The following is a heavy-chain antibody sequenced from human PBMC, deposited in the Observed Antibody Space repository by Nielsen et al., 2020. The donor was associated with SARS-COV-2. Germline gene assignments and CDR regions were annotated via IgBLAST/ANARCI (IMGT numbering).Heavy chain of an antibody. CDR3: AREPILAVADEYYFDY. CDR1: GFTFSSYW. Sequence: ESLKISCAASGFTFSSYWMHWVRQAPGKGLVWVSRINSDGSSTSYADSVKGRFTISRDNAKNTLYLQMNSLRAEDTAVYYCAREPILAVADEYYFDYWGQGTLVTVSS. J-gene: IGHJ4*02. CDR2: INSDGSST. D-gene: IGHD6-19*01. V-gene: IGHV3-74*01.